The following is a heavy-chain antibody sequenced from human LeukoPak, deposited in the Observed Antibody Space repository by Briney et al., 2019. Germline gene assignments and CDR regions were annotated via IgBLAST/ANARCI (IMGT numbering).Heavy chain of an antibody. V-gene: IGHV4-59*08. CDR3: ARGYTGYYYFYGMDV. J-gene: IGHJ6*02. CDR1: DGSISSYY. D-gene: IGHD5-18*01. Sequence: SETLSLTCTVSDGSISSYYWSWIRQPPGKGLEWIGYIYYTGNTNYNPSLKSRVTMSVDTSKNQFPLKLSSVTAADTAVYYCARGYTGYYYFYGMDVWGQGTTVTVSS. CDR2: IYYTGNT.